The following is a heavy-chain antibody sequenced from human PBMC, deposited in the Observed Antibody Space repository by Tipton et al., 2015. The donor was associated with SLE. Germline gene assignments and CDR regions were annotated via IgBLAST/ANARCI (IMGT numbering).Heavy chain of an antibody. CDR3: ARGGVGGYDYFDH. CDR2: MSYSGST. J-gene: IGHJ4*02. CDR1: GGSISSDDYY. Sequence: LRLSCTVSGGSISSDDYYWTWIRQHPGKGLEWIGHMSYSGSTYYNPSLKSRITTSVDTSKNHFSLKLSSVTAADTAVYYCARGGVGGYDYFDHWGQGTLVTVSS. V-gene: IGHV4-31*03. D-gene: IGHD5-12*01.